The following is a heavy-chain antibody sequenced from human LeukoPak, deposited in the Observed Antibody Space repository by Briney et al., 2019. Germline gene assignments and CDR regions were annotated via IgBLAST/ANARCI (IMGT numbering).Heavy chain of an antibody. V-gene: IGHV1-24*01. Sequence: GASVKVSCKVSGYTLTELSMHWVRQAPGKGLEWMGGFDPEDGETIYAQKFQGRVTMTEDTSTDTAYMELSSLRAEDTAVYFCAKRGVVIRVFLVGFHKEAYYFDSWGQGALVTVSS. CDR3: AKRGVVIRVFLVGFHKEAYYFDS. J-gene: IGHJ4*02. CDR2: FDPEDGET. CDR1: GYTLTELS. D-gene: IGHD3-10*01.